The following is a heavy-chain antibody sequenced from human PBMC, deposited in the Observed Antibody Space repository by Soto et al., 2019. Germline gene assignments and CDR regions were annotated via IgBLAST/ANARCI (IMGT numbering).Heavy chain of an antibody. Sequence: GGSLRLSCAGSGVSFSNYWIHWVRQAPGKGLMWVSRISRDGSSTTYAGSVKGRFTISRDNAKNTLYLQMNSLRAEDTAVYFCARESSGYSSYFDYWGQGT. V-gene: IGHV3-74*01. CDR1: GVSFSNYW. D-gene: IGHD5-12*01. J-gene: IGHJ4*02. CDR3: ARESSGYSSYFDY. CDR2: ISRDGSST.